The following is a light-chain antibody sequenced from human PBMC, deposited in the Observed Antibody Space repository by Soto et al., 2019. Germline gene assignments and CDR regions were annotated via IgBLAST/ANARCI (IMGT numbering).Light chain of an antibody. J-gene: IGKJ3*01. CDR1: QSISSY. Sequence: DIQMTQSPSSLSASVGDRVTITCRASQSISSYLNWYQQKPGKAPKLLIYAPSSLQSGVPSRFSGSGSGTDFTLTISSLQPEDFATYYCQQSYSTLLFTFGPGTKVDIK. CDR3: QQSYSTLLFT. V-gene: IGKV1-39*01. CDR2: APS.